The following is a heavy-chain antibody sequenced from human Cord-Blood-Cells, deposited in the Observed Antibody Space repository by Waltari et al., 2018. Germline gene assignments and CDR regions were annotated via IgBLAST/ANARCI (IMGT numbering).Heavy chain of an antibody. CDR3: ARDGGGYPVTLRGFDY. J-gene: IGHJ4*02. Sequence: EVQLVESGGGLVQPGGSLRLSCAASGFTFSSYWMSWVRQAPGKGLEWVDNKKQDGSDKYYVESVKGRFTISRDNAKNSLYLQMNSLRAEDTAVYYCARDGGGYPVTLRGFDYWGQGTRVTVSS. V-gene: IGHV3-7*01. D-gene: IGHD2-15*01. CDR1: GFTFSSYW. CDR2: KKQDGSDK.